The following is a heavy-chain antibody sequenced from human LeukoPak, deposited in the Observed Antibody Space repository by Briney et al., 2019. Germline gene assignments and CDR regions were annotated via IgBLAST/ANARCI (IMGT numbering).Heavy chain of an antibody. CDR1: GFTFSSYE. CDR3: AKGDYYHSSGSSLLVDH. D-gene: IGHD3-22*01. J-gene: IGHJ4*02. V-gene: IGHV3-23*01. CDR2: IRASGDGT. Sequence: GGSLRLSCAASGFTFSSYEMNWVRRAPGKGLEWVSAIRASGDGTYYADSVKGRFTISRDNSKNTLYVQMDSLRAEDTAVYYCAKGDYYHSSGSSLLVDHWGQGTLVTVSS.